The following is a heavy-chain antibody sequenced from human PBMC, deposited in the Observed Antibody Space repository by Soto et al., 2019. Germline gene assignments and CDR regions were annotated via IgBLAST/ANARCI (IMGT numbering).Heavy chain of an antibody. Sequence: EVQLVESGGGLVKPGGSLRLSCAASGFTFSSYSMNWVHQAPGKGLEWVSSISSSSSYIYYADSVKGRFTISRDNAKNSLYLQMNSLRAEDTAVYYCAREGDYGDYVYAFDIWGQGTMVTVSS. CDR2: ISSSSSYI. CDR3: AREGDYGDYVYAFDI. CDR1: GFTFSSYS. D-gene: IGHD4-17*01. J-gene: IGHJ3*02. V-gene: IGHV3-21*01.